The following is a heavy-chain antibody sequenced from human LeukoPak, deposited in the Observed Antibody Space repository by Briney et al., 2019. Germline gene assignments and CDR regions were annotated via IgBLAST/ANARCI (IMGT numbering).Heavy chain of an antibody. CDR2: MWFDGSQK. CDR3: ARDMTGDPPPYYFDY. D-gene: IGHD7-27*01. Sequence: PGGSLRLSCAASGFTFSNYGLHWVRQAPGKGLEWLAVMWFDGSQKYYAGSVKGRFTISRDNSKSMLYLQMNSLRAEDTAVYYCARDMTGDPPPYYFDYWGQGSLVTVSS. V-gene: IGHV3-33*01. J-gene: IGHJ4*02. CDR1: GFTFSNYG.